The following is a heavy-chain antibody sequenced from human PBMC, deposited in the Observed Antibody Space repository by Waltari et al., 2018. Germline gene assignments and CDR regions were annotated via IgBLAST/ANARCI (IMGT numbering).Heavy chain of an antibody. CDR1: GYSISSGYY. Sequence: VQLQESGPGLVKPSETLSLTCAVSGYSISSGYYWGWIRQPPGKGLEWIGSIYHSGSTYYNPSLKSRVTISVDTSKNQFSLKLSSVTAADTAVYYCARRDRLYYCDDWGQGTLVTVSS. CDR3: ARRDRLYYCDD. J-gene: IGHJ4*02. V-gene: IGHV4-38-2*01. CDR2: IYHSGST.